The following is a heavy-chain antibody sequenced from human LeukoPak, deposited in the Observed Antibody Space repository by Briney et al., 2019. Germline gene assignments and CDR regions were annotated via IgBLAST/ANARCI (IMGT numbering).Heavy chain of an antibody. J-gene: IGHJ4*02. Sequence: GGSLRLSCAASGFTFSNYGMHWVRQAPGKGLEWVAVISYDGSNKYYADSVKGRFTISRDNSKNTLYLQMNSLRAEDTAVYYCGTWGSRLTDLDYWGQGTLVTVSS. CDR1: GFTFSNYG. CDR3: GTWGSRLTDLDY. V-gene: IGHV3-30*03. D-gene: IGHD7-27*01. CDR2: ISYDGSNK.